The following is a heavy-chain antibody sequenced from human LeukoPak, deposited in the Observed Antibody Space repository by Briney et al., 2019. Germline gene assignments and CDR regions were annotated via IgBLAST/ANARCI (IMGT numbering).Heavy chain of an antibody. CDR1: GGSISSSSYY. CDR2: IYYSGST. J-gene: IGHJ4*02. Sequence: PSETLSLTCTVSGGSISSSSYYWGWIRQPPGKGLEWTGSIYYSGSTYYNPSLKSRVTISVDTSKNQFSLKLSSVTAADTAVYYCARDASLYHIAVAGRRGYFDYWGEGTVVTVSS. D-gene: IGHD6-13*01. CDR3: ARDASLYHIAVAGRRGYFDY. V-gene: IGHV4-39*02.